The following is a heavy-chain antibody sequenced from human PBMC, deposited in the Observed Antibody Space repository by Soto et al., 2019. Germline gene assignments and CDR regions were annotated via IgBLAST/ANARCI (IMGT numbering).Heavy chain of an antibody. Sequence: GSVKVSCKASGYTFTGYYMHWVRQAPGQGLEWMGWINPNSGGTNYAQKFQGRVTMARDTSISTAYMELSRLRSDDTAVYYCARVYLGYPLLYYYYGMDVWGQGTTVTVSS. CDR1: GYTFTGYY. J-gene: IGHJ6*02. CDR2: INPNSGGT. CDR3: ARVYLGYPLLYYYYGMDV. D-gene: IGHD2-2*01. V-gene: IGHV1-2*02.